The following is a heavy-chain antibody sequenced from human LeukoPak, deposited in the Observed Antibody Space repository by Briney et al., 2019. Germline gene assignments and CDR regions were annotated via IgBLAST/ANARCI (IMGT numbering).Heavy chain of an antibody. CDR3: AREREFGEFFDY. CDR1: GFTFSNYW. CDR2: IKQDGSDK. Sequence: GGSLRLSCAASGFTFSNYWMSWVRQAPGKGLEWVANIKQDGSDKYYVDSVKSRFTISRDNAKNSLYLQMNSLRAEDTAVYYCAREREFGEFFDYWGQGTLVTVSS. V-gene: IGHV3-7*03. D-gene: IGHD3-10*01. J-gene: IGHJ4*02.